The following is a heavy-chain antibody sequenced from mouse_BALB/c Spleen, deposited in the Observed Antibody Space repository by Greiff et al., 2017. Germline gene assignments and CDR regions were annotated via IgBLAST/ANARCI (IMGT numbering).Heavy chain of an antibody. CDR1: GYTFTEYI. D-gene: IGHD2-2*01. CDR2: FYPGSGSI. CDR3: AEHEAIPYGNDGDYAMDY. J-gene: IGHJ4*01. V-gene: IGHV1-62-2*01. Sequence: QVQLQQSGAELVKPGASVKLSCQASGYTFTEYIIHWVKQRSGQGLEWIGWFYPGSGSIKYNEKFKDQATLTADKSSSTVYMELSRMTSEDSAVYVSAEHEAIPYGNDGDYAMDYWGQGTSVTVSS.